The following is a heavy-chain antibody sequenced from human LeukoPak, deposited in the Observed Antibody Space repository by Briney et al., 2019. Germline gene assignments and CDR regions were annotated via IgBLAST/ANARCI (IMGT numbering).Heavy chain of an antibody. CDR1: GFTFSSYA. CDR2: ISYDGSNK. Sequence: GRSLRLSCAASGFTFSSYALHWVRQAPGKGLEWVAVISYDGSNKYYADSVKGRFTISRDNSKNTLYLQMNSLRAEDTAVYYCARDWRGGSNKYYYGMDVWGKGTTVTVSS. V-gene: IGHV3-30*04. J-gene: IGHJ6*04. CDR3: ARDWRGGSNKYYYGMDV. D-gene: IGHD3-10*01.